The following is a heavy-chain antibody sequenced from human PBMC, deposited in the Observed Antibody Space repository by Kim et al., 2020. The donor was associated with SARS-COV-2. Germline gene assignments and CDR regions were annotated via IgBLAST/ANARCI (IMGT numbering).Heavy chain of an antibody. CDR1: GYSFTSYW. J-gene: IGHJ3*02. D-gene: IGHD6-13*01. CDR3: ARHPLGSSSWYLSGDI. Sequence: GESLKISCKGSGYSFTSYWIGWVRQMPVKGLEWMGIIYPGDSDTRYSPSFQGQVTIPADKSISTAYLQWSSLKASDTAMYYCARHPLGSSSWYLSGDIWGQGTMVTVSS. CDR2: IYPGDSDT. V-gene: IGHV5-51*01.